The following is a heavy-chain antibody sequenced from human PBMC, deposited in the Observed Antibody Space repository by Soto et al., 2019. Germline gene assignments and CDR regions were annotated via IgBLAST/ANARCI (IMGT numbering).Heavy chain of an antibody. J-gene: IGHJ4*02. CDR3: ARHRIVVVTPFDY. Sequence: SETLSLTCAVYGESFSAYHWSWTRQPPGKGLEWIGEISHSGSTNYNPSPKSRVTISVDTSKNQFSLKLSSVTAADTAVYYCARHRIVVVTPFDYWGQGTLVTVSS. D-gene: IGHD3-22*01. V-gene: IGHV4-34*01. CDR2: ISHSGST. CDR1: GESFSAYH.